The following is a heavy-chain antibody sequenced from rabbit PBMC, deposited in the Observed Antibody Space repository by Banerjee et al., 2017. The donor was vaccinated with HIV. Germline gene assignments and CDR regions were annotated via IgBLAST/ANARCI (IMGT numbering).Heavy chain of an antibody. J-gene: IGHJ4*01. V-gene: IGHV1S45*01. D-gene: IGHD1-1*01. CDR3: ARDLACVIGWKFNL. Sequence: QEQLEESGGGLVKPEGSLTLTCKASGFSFSNRYVMCWVRQAPGKGLEWIACIHTSSGNTVYASWAKGRFTISKTASTTVTLQMTSLTAADTATYFCARDLACVIGWKFNLWGPGTLVTVS. CDR1: GFSFSNRYV. CDR2: IHTSSGNT.